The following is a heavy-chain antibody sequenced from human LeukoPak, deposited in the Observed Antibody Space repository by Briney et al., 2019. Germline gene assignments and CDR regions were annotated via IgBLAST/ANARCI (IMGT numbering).Heavy chain of an antibody. D-gene: IGHD2-15*01. J-gene: IGHJ6*02. CDR2: ISSSSSTI. CDR1: GFTFSSYS. CDR3: ARSHSTYCSGGDCYSGYYYYYGMDV. Sequence: GGSLRLSCAASGFTFSSYSMNWVRQAPGKGLEWVSYISSSSSTIYYADSVKGRFTISRDNAKNSLYLQMNSLRAEDTAMYYCARSHSTYCSGGDCYSGYYYYYGMDVWGHGTAVTVSS. V-gene: IGHV3-48*04.